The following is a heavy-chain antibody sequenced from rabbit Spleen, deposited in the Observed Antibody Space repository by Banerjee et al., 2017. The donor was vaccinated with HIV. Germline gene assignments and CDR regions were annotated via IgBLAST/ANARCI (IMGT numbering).Heavy chain of an antibody. D-gene: IGHD2-1*01. CDR2: IYGGSGSGT. V-gene: IGHV1S40*01. Sequence: QSLEESGGGLVQPGGSLTLSCTASGFSLSRRYYMSWVRQAPGKGLEWIGCIYGGSGSGTVFASWVTGQFHISKASSTTVTLQMTSLTAADTATYFCVRDLGYDDYSEKGYFNLWGPGTLVTVS. CDR1: GFSLSRRYY. J-gene: IGHJ4*01. CDR3: VRDLGYDDYSEKGYFNL.